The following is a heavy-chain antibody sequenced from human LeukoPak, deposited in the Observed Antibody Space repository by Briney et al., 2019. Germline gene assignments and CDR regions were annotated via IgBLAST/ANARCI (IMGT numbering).Heavy chain of an antibody. J-gene: IGHJ4*02. CDR1: GLTFSTFG. Sequence: PGGSLRLSCAASGLTFSTFGMHWVRQAPGKGLEWVAFIRFDGSNRYYAESLKGRFTISRDNSKNTLYLQMNSLRAEDTVIYFCAKGGYYFDYWGQGALVVVSS. V-gene: IGHV3-30*02. CDR3: AKGGYYFDY. CDR2: IRFDGSNR.